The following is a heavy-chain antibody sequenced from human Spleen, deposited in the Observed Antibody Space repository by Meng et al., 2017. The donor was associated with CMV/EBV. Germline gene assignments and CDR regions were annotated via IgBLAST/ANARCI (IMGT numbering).Heavy chain of an antibody. CDR3: AREYCSSTSCYSGDP. D-gene: IGHD2-2*01. J-gene: IGHJ4*02. CDR1: GDSIRTSSYY. Sequence: GSLRLSCSLSGDSIRTSSYYWGWIRQPPGKGLEWIGSVYYTGSTNYNPSLKSRVTISVDKSKNQFSLKLSSVTAADTAVYYCAREYCSSTSCYSGDPWGQGTLVTVSS. CDR2: VYYTGST. V-gene: IGHV4-39*07.